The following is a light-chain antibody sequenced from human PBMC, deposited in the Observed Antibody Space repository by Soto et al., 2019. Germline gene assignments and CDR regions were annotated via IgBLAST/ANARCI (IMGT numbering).Light chain of an antibody. Sequence: ELVLTQSPGTLSLSPGERATLSCRASQSVSSSYLAWYQQKPGQAPRLLIYGASSRATGIPDRFSGSGSRTEFTLTISRLEPEDFAVYYCQQYGSSPPLTFGGGTKVEIK. CDR2: GAS. V-gene: IGKV3-20*01. CDR3: QQYGSSPPLT. CDR1: QSVSSSY. J-gene: IGKJ4*01.